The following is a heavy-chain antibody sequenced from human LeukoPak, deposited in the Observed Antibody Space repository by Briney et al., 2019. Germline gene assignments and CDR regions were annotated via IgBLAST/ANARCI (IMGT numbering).Heavy chain of an antibody. CDR3: PTRLVVIPSMGYFDY. D-gene: IGHD3-22*01. Sequence: ASVKVSCKVSGYTLTELSMHWVRQAPGKGREWMGGFDPEDGETIYSQKFQGRVTMTENTSTDTAYMELSSPRSEDTAVYYCPTRLVVIPSMGYFDYCGQGTLVTVSS. V-gene: IGHV1-24*01. CDR1: GYTLTELS. J-gene: IGHJ4*02. CDR2: FDPEDGET.